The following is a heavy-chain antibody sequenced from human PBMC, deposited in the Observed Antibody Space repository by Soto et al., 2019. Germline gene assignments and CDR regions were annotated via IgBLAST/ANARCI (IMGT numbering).Heavy chain of an antibody. Sequence: EVQLVESGGDLVQPGGSPRLSCAVSGFTFSSYWMSWVRQAPGKGLEWVANIKQDGSETYYVDSMKGRFTISRDNAKNSLYLQMNSLRVEDTAIYYCARGPGIAAPVGYWGQGTLVTVSS. D-gene: IGHD6-13*01. CDR1: GFTFSSYW. V-gene: IGHV3-7*01. CDR2: IKQDGSET. J-gene: IGHJ4*02. CDR3: ARGPGIAAPVGY.